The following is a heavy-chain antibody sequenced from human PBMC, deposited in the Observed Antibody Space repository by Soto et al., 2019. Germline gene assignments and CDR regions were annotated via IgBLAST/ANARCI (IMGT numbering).Heavy chain of an antibody. V-gene: IGHV5-10-1*01. Sequence: LKISCKGSGYSFTSYWISWVRQMPGKGLEWMGRIDPSDSYTNYSPSFQGHVTISADKSISTAYLQWSSLKASDTAMYYCARRRVVVAATGYGMDVWGQGTTVTVSS. CDR2: IDPSDSYT. D-gene: IGHD2-15*01. J-gene: IGHJ6*02. CDR3: ARRRVVVAATGYGMDV. CDR1: GYSFTSYW.